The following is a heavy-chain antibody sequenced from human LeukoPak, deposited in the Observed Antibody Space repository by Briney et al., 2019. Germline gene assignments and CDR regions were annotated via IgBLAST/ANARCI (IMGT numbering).Heavy chain of an antibody. CDR2: INPNSGGT. CDR1: GGTFSSYA. CDR3: ARVDLGELSPPLY. Sequence: ASVKVSCKASGGTFSSYAISWVRQAPGQGLEWMGWINPNSGGTNYAQKFQGRVTMTRDTSISTAYMELSRLRSDDTAVYYCARVDLGELSPPLYWGQGTLVTVSS. J-gene: IGHJ4*02. D-gene: IGHD3-16*02. V-gene: IGHV1-2*02.